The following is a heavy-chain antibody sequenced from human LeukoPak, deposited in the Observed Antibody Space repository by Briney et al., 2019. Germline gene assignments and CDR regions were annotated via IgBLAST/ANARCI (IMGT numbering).Heavy chain of an antibody. J-gene: IGHJ5*02. CDR2: INHSGST. CDR1: GGSFSGYY. CDR3: ARTAATIAARLRGIYWFDP. D-gene: IGHD6-6*01. Sequence: SETLSLTCAVYGGSFSGYYWSWIRQPPGKGLEWIGEINHSGSTNYNPSLESRVTISVDTSKNQFSLKLSSVTAADTAVYYCARTAATIAARLRGIYWFDPWGQGTLVTVSS. V-gene: IGHV4-34*01.